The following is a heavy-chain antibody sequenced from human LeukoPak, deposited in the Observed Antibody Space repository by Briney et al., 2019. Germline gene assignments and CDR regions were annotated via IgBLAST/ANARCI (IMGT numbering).Heavy chain of an antibody. CDR2: ISASNSNT. V-gene: IGHV1-18*01. D-gene: IGHD3/OR15-3a*01. J-gene: IGHJ4*02. Sequence: ASVKVSCKASGYTFTSYGISWVRQAPGQGLEWMGWISASNSNTNYVQKFQGRVTMTTDTSTSTAYMELRSLRSDDTAVYYCARDSEAGGTGYYPPDYWGQGTRVTVSS. CDR3: ARDSEAGGTGYYPPDY. CDR1: GYTFTSYG.